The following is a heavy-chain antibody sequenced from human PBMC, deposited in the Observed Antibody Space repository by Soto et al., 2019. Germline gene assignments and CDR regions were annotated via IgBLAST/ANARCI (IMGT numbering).Heavy chain of an antibody. J-gene: IGHJ5*02. CDR2: ISASGGST. CDR3: AKDRGIAKGPDP. D-gene: IGHD6-13*01. Sequence: PGGSLRLSCAASGFTFSTYAMTWVRQAPGKGLEWVSAISASGGSTYYADSVKGRFTISRDNSKNTLYLQMNSLRVEDTAVCYCAKDRGIAKGPDPWGQGTLVTVSS. CDR1: GFTFSTYA. V-gene: IGHV3-23*01.